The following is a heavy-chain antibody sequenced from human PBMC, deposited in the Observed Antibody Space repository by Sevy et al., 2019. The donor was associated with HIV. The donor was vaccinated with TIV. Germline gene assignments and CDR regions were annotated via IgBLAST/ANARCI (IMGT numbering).Heavy chain of an antibody. CDR2: ISGSGGST. CDR3: AKDRFVVVTPNWFDP. J-gene: IGHJ5*02. CDR1: GFTFSSYA. Sequence: GGSLRLSCAAPGFTFSSYAMSWVRQAPGKGLEWVSAISGSGGSTYYADSVKGRFTISRDNSKNTLYLQMNSLRAEDTAVYYCAKDRFVVVTPNWFDPWGQGTLVTVSS. V-gene: IGHV3-23*01. D-gene: IGHD2-21*02.